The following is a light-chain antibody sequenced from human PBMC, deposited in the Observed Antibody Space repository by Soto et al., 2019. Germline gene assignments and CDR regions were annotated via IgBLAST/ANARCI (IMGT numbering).Light chain of an antibody. J-gene: IGKJ3*01. V-gene: IGKV1-27*01. CDR1: QGISNY. CDR2: GAS. CDR3: QKYNSYSPFT. Sequence: DIQMTQSPSSLSASVGDRVTITCRASQGISNYLAWYQQKPGKTPNLLIFGASTLQSGVPSRFSGSGSGTDFTLTISSLQPEDVATYYCQKYNSYSPFTFGPGTKVDIK.